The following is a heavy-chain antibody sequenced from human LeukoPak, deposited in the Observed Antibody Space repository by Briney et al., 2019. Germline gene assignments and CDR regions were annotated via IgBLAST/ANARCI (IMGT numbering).Heavy chain of an antibody. CDR2: IDYSGTT. D-gene: IGHD1-14*01. J-gene: IGHJ4*01. V-gene: IGHV4-30-4*08. Sequence: SETLSLTCTVSGGSIRSGDYYWAWIRQSPVKGLEWIGYIDYSGTTRYSPSLESRLTISVDTSKHQFFLKLTSVTAADTAVYYCVRDNRSVHDYWXXXXXXTVSX. CDR1: GGSIRSGDYY. CDR3: VRDNRSVHDY.